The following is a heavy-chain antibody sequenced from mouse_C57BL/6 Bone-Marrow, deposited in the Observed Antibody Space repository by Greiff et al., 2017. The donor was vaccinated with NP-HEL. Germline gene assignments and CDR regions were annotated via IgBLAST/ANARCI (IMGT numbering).Heavy chain of an antibody. Sequence: EVKLVESGGDLVKPGGSLKLSCAASGFTFSSYGMSWVRQTPDKRLEWVATISSGGSYTYYPDSVKGRFTISRDNAKNTLYLQMSSLKSEDTAMYYCARLYWDEGYSDYWGQGTTLTVSS. CDR3: ARLYWDEGYSDY. D-gene: IGHD4-1*01. CDR2: ISSGGSYT. V-gene: IGHV5-6*02. CDR1: GFTFSSYG. J-gene: IGHJ2*01.